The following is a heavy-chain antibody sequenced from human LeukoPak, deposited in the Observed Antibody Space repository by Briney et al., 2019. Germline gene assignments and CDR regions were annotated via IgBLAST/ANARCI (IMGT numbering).Heavy chain of an antibody. Sequence: GASVKVSCKASGGTFSSYAISWVRQAPGQGLEWMGGIIPIFGTANYAQKFQGRVTITADKSTSTAYMELSSLRSEDTAVYYCARDEYDILTGSYYFDYWGQGTLATVSS. CDR1: GGTFSSYA. CDR3: ARDEYDILTGSYYFDY. D-gene: IGHD3-9*01. CDR2: IIPIFGTA. V-gene: IGHV1-69*06. J-gene: IGHJ4*02.